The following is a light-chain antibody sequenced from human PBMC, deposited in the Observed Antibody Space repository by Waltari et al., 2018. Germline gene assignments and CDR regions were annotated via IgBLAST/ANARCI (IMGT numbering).Light chain of an antibody. J-gene: IGKJ1*01. CDR3: QQYYSTPVGA. Sequence: DIVMTQSPDSLAASLGERATINCKSSQSVLYSSNNKNYLAWYQQKPGQPPKLLIYWASTRESGVPDRFSGSGSGTDFTLTISSLQAEDVAVYYCQQYYSTPVGAFGQGTKVEIK. V-gene: IGKV4-1*01. CDR2: WAS. CDR1: QSVLYSSNNKNY.